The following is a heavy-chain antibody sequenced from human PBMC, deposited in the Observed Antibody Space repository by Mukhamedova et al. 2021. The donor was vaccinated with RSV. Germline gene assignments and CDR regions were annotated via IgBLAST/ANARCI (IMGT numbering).Heavy chain of an antibody. J-gene: IGHJ4*02. CDR2: INPSGGST. V-gene: IGHV1-46*01. D-gene: IGHD3-10*01. Sequence: QAPGLGLEWMGIINPSGGSTAYAQKFQGRVTMTSDTSTSTVYMELSGLKSEDTAVYFCARGVRYYGSGIDTLEGYYFASWGQGT. CDR3: ARGVRYYGSGIDTLEGYYFAS.